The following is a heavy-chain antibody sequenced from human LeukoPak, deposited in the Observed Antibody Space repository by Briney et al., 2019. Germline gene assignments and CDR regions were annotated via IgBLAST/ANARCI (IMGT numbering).Heavy chain of an antibody. CDR3: ARHEDRGVIDY. V-gene: IGHV4-59*08. D-gene: IGHD3-10*01. CDR2: IYYSGST. CDR1: GGSISSYY. Sequence: SETLSLTCTVSGGSISSYYWSWIRQPPGKGLEWIGYIYYSGSTNYNPSLKSRVTISVDTSKNQFSLKLSSVTAADTAVYYCARHEDRGVIDYWGQGTLVTVSS. J-gene: IGHJ4*02.